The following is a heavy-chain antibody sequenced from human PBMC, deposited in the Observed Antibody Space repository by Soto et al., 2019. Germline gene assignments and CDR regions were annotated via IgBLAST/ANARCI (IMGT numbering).Heavy chain of an antibody. D-gene: IGHD3-3*01. Sequence: SETLSLTCTVSGGSISSSSYYWGWIRQPPGKGLEWIGSIYYSGSTYYNPSLKSRVTISVDTSKNQFSLKLSSVTAADTAVYYCARHGVFRVVIIVAPFDYWGQGTMVTVYS. CDR3: ARHGVFRVVIIVAPFDY. V-gene: IGHV4-39*01. CDR1: GGSISSSSYY. J-gene: IGHJ4*02. CDR2: IYYSGST.